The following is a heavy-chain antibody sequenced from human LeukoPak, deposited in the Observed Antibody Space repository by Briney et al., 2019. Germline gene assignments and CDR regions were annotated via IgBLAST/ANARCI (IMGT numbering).Heavy chain of an antibody. CDR3: ARDRYGDYDFDY. CDR2: ISSSSRTI. Sequence: PGGSLRLSCAASGFTFSSYSMNWVRQAPGKALEWLSYISSSSRTIYYADSVKGRFTISRDNANNSLYLQMNSLRAEDTAVYYCARDRYGDYDFDYWGQGTLVTVSS. J-gene: IGHJ4*02. CDR1: GFTFSSYS. V-gene: IGHV3-48*01. D-gene: IGHD4-17*01.